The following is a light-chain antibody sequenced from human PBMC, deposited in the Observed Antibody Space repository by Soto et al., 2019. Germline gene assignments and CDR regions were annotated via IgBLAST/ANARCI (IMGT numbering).Light chain of an antibody. CDR3: CSSAPESTYV. J-gene: IGLJ1*01. V-gene: IGLV2-23*01. CDR1: SSDVGAYNS. CDR2: KGA. Sequence: QSALAQPASVSGSPGQSITISCTGTSSDVGAYNSVSWYQQHPHKAPQVIIYKGAQRPSGVSNRFSGSTSGNAASLTISGLQADVEADYFCCSSAPESTYVFGSGTKVTVL.